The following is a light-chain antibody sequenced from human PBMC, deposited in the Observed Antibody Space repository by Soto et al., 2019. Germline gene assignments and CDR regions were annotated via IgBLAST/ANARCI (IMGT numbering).Light chain of an antibody. CDR2: DAS. Sequence: DIHLTQSPSSLSASVGGTVTITCQASQDITNYLNWYQQKSGRAPKLLIYDASNLETGVPSRFSGSGSGTDFTFTISSLQPEDIGTYYCQQYDDLPTFGQGTRLEIK. J-gene: IGKJ5*01. CDR3: QQYDDLPT. V-gene: IGKV1-33*01. CDR1: QDITNY.